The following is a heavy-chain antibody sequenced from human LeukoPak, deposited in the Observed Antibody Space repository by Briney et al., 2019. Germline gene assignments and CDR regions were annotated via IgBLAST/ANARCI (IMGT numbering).Heavy chain of an antibody. V-gene: IGHV3-23*01. CDR2: VSADGDST. CDR1: GFTFDDYA. CDR3: AKRRYCDDINCRDFDC. D-gene: IGHD2-15*01. Sequence: GGSLRLSCEASGFTFDDYAIHWVRQAPGKGLEWVSAVSADGDSTYYADSVKGRFSISRDNSKSTLYLQMNSLRAGDTAVYYCAKRRYCDDINCRDFDCWGQGTLVTVSS. J-gene: IGHJ4*02.